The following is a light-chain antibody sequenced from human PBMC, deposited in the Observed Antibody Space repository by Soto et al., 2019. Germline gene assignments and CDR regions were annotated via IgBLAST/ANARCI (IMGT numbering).Light chain of an antibody. CDR1: QTVSSKY. Sequence: EIVLTQSPGTLSLSPGERATLSCRASQTVSSKYLAWYQQKPGQAPRALIYGTSIRASGVPERFSGGGSGTDFTLTITRLEPEDFAVYYCQQYGSSLFTFGSGTKVDFK. V-gene: IGKV3-20*01. J-gene: IGKJ3*01. CDR2: GTS. CDR3: QQYGSSLFT.